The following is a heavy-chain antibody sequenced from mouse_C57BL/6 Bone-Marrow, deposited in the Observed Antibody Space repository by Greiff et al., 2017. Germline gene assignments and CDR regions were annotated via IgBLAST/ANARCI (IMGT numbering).Heavy chain of an antibody. D-gene: IGHD2-3*01. Sequence: EVKLVESGGDLVKPGGSLKLSCAASGFTFSSYGMPWVRQTPDKRLEWVATISSGGSYTYYPDSVKGRFTITIDNAKNTLYLQISSLKSEDTAMYYCARREGYYMHFDVWGTGTTVTVSS. J-gene: IGHJ1*03. V-gene: IGHV5-6*02. CDR2: ISSGGSYT. CDR3: ARREGYYMHFDV. CDR1: GFTFSSYG.